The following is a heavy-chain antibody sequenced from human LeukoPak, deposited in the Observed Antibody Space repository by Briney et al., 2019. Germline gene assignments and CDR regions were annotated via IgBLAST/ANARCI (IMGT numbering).Heavy chain of an antibody. CDR2: ISSSSSHI. V-gene: IGHV3-21*01. CDR3: ARGYCGGDCYGD. J-gene: IGHJ1*01. D-gene: IGHD2-21*02. Sequence: GGSLRLSCAASGFTFGSNGMSWVRQAPGKGLEYVSSISSSSSHIYYADSVKGRFTISRDNTKSSLYLQMNSLRAEDMAVYYCARGYCGGDCYGDWGQGTLVTVSS. CDR1: GFTFGSNG.